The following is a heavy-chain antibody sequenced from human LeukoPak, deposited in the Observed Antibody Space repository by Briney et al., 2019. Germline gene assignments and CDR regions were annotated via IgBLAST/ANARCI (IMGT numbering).Heavy chain of an antibody. CDR1: GGSISSSNYY. Sequence: SQTLSLTCSVSGGSISSSNYYWSWIRQPPGKGLEWIGYIYYTGSTNYNPSLKSRVTISVDTSKNQSSLKLSSVTAADTAVYYCAREVVAAAGTVDYWGQGTLVTVSS. D-gene: IGHD6-13*01. CDR3: AREVVAAAGTVDY. J-gene: IGHJ4*02. CDR2: IYYTGST. V-gene: IGHV4-61*01.